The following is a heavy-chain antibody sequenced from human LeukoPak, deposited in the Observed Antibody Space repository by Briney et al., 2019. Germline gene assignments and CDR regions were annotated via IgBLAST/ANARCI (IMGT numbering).Heavy chain of an antibody. D-gene: IGHD3-10*01. CDR3: ARGSGTITTVRGVFYGMDV. CDR1: GGTFSSYG. Sequence: SVKVSCKASGGTFSSYGISWVRQAPGQGLEWMGGIIPIFGTPNYAQKFQGRVTITADESTSTAYMELSSLRSEDTAVYYCARGSGTITTVRGVFYGMDVWGQGTTVTVSS. J-gene: IGHJ6*02. V-gene: IGHV1-69*13. CDR2: IIPIFGTP.